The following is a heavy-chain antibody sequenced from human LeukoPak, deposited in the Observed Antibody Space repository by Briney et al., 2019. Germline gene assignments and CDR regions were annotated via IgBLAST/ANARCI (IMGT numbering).Heavy chain of an antibody. J-gene: IGHJ6*02. CDR3: AKDMGSTYYYDSSGYDYYYYYGMDV. CDR2: ISWNSGSI. V-gene: IGHV3-9*01. CDR1: GFTFDDYA. D-gene: IGHD3-22*01. Sequence: GGSLRLSCAASGFTFDDYAMHWVRQAPGKGLEWVSGISWNSGSIGYADSVKGRFTISRDNAKNSLYLQMNSLRAEDTALYYCAKDMGSTYYYDSSGYDYYYYYGMDVWGQGTTVTVSS.